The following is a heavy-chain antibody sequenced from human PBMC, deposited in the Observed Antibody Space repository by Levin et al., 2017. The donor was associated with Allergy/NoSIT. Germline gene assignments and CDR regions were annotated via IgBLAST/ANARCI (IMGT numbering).Heavy chain of an antibody. Sequence: GESLKISCAASGFTFSSYTMHWVRQAPGKGLEWVAVISYDGSNKYYADSVKGRFTVSRDNSKNTLYLQMNSLRAEHTAVYYCARYSTSSLDYWGQGTLVTVSS. CDR3: ARYSTSSLDY. J-gene: IGHJ4*02. CDR2: ISYDGSNK. V-gene: IGHV3-30*04. D-gene: IGHD6-6*01. CDR1: GFTFSSYT.